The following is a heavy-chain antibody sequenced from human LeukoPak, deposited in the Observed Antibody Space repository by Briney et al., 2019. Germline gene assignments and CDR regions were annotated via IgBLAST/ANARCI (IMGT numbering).Heavy chain of an antibody. CDR3: ARRSSAVAFNWFDP. J-gene: IGHJ5*02. D-gene: IGHD6-19*01. V-gene: IGHV4-61*02. CDR2: IYTSGST. CDR1: GGSISSGSYY. Sequence: PSETLSLTCTVSGGSISSGSYYWSWIRQPAGKGLEGIGRIYTSGSTNYNPSLKSRVTISVDTSKNQFSLKLSSVTAADTAVYYCARRSSAVAFNWFDPWGQGTLVTVSS.